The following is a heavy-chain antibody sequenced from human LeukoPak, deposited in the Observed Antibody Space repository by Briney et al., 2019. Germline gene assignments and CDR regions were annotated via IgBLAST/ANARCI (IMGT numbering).Heavy chain of an antibody. J-gene: IGHJ6*02. D-gene: IGHD4/OR15-4a*01. V-gene: IGHV4-59*11. Sequence: SETLSLTCAVSGDSFSSHHWTWIRQSPGTGLEWIGYISHIGRTNYNPSFKSRVTISIDTSKNQFSLKLRSVTAADTAVYYCAREDPQTRVPEGMDVWGQGTTVTVSS. CDR2: ISHIGRT. CDR1: GDSFSSHH. CDR3: AREDPQTRVPEGMDV.